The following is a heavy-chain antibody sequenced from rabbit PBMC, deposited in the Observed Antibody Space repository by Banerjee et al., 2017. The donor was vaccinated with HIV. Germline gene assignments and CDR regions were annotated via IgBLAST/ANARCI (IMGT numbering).Heavy chain of an antibody. Sequence: QSLEESGGDLVKPGASLTLTCTASGFSFNSNYYICWVRQAPGKGLEWIACIYAGSSGITYYASWAKGRFTLSKTSSTTVTLQLNSLTAADTATYFCARDPDVGAGWDLWGQGTLVTVS. CDR3: ARDPDVGAGWDL. V-gene: IGHV1S40*01. J-gene: IGHJ4*01. D-gene: IGHD3-1*01. CDR1: GFSFNSNYY. CDR2: IYAGSSGIT.